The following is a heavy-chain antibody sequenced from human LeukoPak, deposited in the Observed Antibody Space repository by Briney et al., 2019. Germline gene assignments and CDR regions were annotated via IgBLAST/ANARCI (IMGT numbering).Heavy chain of an antibody. CDR3: TTFFYDSSGYPLDY. Sequence: GGSLRLPCAGSGFTFSSYGMSWVRQAPGKGLEWVGRIKSKTDGGTTDYAAPVKGRFTISRDDSKNTLYLQMNSLKTEDTAVYYCTTFFYDSSGYPLDYWGQGTLVTVSS. CDR1: GFTFSSYG. V-gene: IGHV3-15*01. CDR2: IKSKTDGGTT. D-gene: IGHD3-22*01. J-gene: IGHJ4*02.